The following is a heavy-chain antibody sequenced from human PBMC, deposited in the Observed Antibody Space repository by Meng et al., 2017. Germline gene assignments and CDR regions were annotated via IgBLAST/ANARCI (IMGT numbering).Heavy chain of an antibody. D-gene: IGHD6-19*01. Sequence: GESLKISCKGSGYSFGDYWIGWVRQAPGKGLEWVSYISSSGGTIYYADSVKGRFTISRDNAKNSMYLQMNSLRTEDTAVYYCARGGWQWQRPDPVWGRGTLVTVSS. CDR1: GYSFGDYW. CDR3: ARGGWQWQRPDPV. CDR2: ISSSGGTI. V-gene: IGHV3-11*04. J-gene: IGHJ4*02.